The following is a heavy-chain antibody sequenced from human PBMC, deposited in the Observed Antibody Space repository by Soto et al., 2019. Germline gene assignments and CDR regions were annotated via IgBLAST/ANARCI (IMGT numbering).Heavy chain of an antibody. J-gene: IGHJ4*02. Sequence: PGGSLRLSCAASGFTFSSYSMNWVRQAPGKGLEWVSSISSSSSYIYYADSVKGRFTISRDNAKNSLYLQMNSLRAEDTAVYYCARDPYYLGYCSGGSRYGHDYWGQGTLVTVSS. CDR3: ARDPYYLGYCSGGSRYGHDY. D-gene: IGHD2-15*01. CDR1: GFTFSSYS. CDR2: ISSSSSYI. V-gene: IGHV3-21*01.